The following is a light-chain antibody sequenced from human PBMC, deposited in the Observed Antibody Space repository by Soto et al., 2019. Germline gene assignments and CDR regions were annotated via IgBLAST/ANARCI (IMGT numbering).Light chain of an antibody. CDR1: QTLSTD. CDR3: QERSNWPRGT. V-gene: IGKV3-11*01. J-gene: IGKJ4*01. Sequence: EIVLTQSPATLSLSPGERATLSCRASQTLSTDFAWYQQKPGQAPRLLIYGASKRATGIPARFSRSGSGTAFTLTISRLESEDFAVYYCQERSNWPRGTFGGGTKVEIK. CDR2: GAS.